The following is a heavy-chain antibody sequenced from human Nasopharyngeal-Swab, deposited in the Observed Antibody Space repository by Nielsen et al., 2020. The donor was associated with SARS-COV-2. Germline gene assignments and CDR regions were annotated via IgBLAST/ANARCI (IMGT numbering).Heavy chain of an antibody. CDR2: IYPGDSNT. J-gene: IGHJ6*02. CDR1: GYSFTTYW. V-gene: IGHV5-51*01. Sequence: GESLKISCKGSGYSFTTYWIGWVRQMPGKGLEWMWIIYPGDSNTRYSTSFQGQVTISVDKYSSTAYLQWSSLKASDTAIYYCARPMRPMGHYYFGMDVWGQGTTVTVSS. CDR3: ARPMRPMGHYYFGMDV. D-gene: IGHD1-26*01.